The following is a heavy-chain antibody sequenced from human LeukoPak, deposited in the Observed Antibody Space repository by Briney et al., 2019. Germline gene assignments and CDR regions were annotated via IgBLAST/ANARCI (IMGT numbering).Heavy chain of an antibody. CDR2: IIPIFGTA. J-gene: IGHJ4*02. CDR1: GGTFSSYA. D-gene: IGHD2-21*02. CDR3: ARESHIVVVTANFFFDY. Sequence: SVKVSCTASGGTFSSYAISWVRQAPGQGLEWMGGIIPIFGTANYAQKFQGRVTITADESTSTAYMELSSLRSEDTAVYYCARESHIVVVTANFFFDYWGQGTLVTVSS. V-gene: IGHV1-69*13.